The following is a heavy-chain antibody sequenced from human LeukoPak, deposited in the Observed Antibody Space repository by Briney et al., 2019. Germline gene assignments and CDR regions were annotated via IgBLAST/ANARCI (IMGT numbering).Heavy chain of an antibody. CDR1: GITFSSYA. J-gene: IGHJ4*02. D-gene: IGHD3-22*01. CDR3: ARLLHYYDSSGYYVVAFDY. V-gene: IGHV4-34*01. Sequence: GSLRLSCVASGITFSSYAMNWVRQAPGKGLEWIGEINHSGSTNYNPSLKSRVTISVDTSKNQFSLKLSSVTAADTAVYYCARLLHYYDSSGYYVVAFDYWGQGTLVTVSS. CDR2: INHSGST.